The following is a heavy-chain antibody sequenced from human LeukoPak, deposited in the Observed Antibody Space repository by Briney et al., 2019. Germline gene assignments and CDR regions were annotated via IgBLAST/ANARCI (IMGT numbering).Heavy chain of an antibody. CDR2: IYYSGST. CDR1: GDSISSGGYY. J-gene: IGHJ4*02. CDR3: ARYSSSFY. D-gene: IGHD6-13*01. V-gene: IGHV4-31*03. Sequence: SETLSLTCTVSGDSISSGGYYWSWIRQHPGKVLEWIGYIYYSGSTYYNPSLKSRVTISVDTSKNQFSLKLSSVTAADTAVYYCARYSSSFYWGQGTLVTVSS.